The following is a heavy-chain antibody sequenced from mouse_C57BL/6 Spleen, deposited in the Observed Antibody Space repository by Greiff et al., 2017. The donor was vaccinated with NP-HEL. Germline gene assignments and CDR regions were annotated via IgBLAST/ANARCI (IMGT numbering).Heavy chain of an antibody. Sequence: QVQLQQPGAELVKPGASVKLSCKASGYTFTSYWMQWVKQRPGQGLEWIGEIDPSDSYTNYNQKFKGKATLTVDTSSSTAYMQLSSLTSEDSAVYYCERRNLYYGSSYGYFDVWGTGTTVTVSS. CDR2: IDPSDSYT. CDR1: GYTFTSYW. J-gene: IGHJ1*03. D-gene: IGHD1-1*01. V-gene: IGHV1-50*01. CDR3: ERRNLYYGSSYGYFDV.